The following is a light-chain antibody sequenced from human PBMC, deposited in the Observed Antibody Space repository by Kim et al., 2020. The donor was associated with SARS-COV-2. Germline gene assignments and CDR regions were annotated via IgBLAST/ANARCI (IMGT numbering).Light chain of an antibody. CDR1: QSISSY. J-gene: IGKJ1*01. CDR3: QQSYSPST. CDR2: AAS. Sequence: DIQMTQSPSSLSASVGDRVTITCRASQSISSYLNWYQQKPGKAPKLLIYAASSLQSGVPSRFSGSGSGTDFTLTISSLQPEDFATYYCQQSYSPSTFVQGTKMDIK. V-gene: IGKV1-39*01.